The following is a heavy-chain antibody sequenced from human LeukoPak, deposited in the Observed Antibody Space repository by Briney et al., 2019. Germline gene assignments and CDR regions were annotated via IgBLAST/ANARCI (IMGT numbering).Heavy chain of an antibody. CDR1: GDSISSDDYY. D-gene: IGHD3-10*01. CDR3: ARGGYYGSGNDFRFDP. J-gene: IGHJ5*02. V-gene: IGHV4-61*02. Sequence: SETLSLTCTVSGDSISSDDYYWSWIRQPAGKGLEWIGRFSASGNSNYKPSLKSRVTISVDTSKNQFSLKLSSVTAADTAVYYCARGGYYGSGNDFRFDPWGQGTLVTVSS. CDR2: FSASGNS.